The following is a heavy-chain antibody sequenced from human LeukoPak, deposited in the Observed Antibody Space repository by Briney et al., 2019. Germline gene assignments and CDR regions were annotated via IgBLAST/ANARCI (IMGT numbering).Heavy chain of an antibody. Sequence: GESLKISCQASGYSFFRYWIGWVRQMPGKGLEWMGIIYPGDSDTRYCPSFQGQVTISADKSISTAYLQWSSLKASDTAMYYCARRQSSSWGIDPWGQGTLVTVSS. CDR1: GYSFFRYW. CDR2: IYPGDSDT. CDR3: ARRQSSSWGIDP. V-gene: IGHV5-51*01. J-gene: IGHJ5*02. D-gene: IGHD6-13*01.